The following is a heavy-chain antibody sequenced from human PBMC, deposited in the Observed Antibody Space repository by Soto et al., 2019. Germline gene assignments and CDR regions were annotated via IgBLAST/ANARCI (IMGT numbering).Heavy chain of an antibody. J-gene: IGHJ4*02. Sequence: GGSLRLSCAASGFTFSSYAMSWFRQAPGKGLEWFSAIIGSGGSTYYADSVKGRFTISRDNSKNTLYLQMNSLRAEETAVYYCAKVDPGRDPAMVTNYWGQGTMVTVSS. D-gene: IGHD5-18*01. CDR1: GFTFSSYA. CDR2: IIGSGGST. CDR3: AKVDPGRDPAMVTNY. V-gene: IGHV3-23*01.